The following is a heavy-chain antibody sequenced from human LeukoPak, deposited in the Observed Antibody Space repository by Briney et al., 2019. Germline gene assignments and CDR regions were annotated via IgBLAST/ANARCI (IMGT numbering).Heavy chain of an antibody. Sequence: SETLSLTCTVCGGSISSDYWSWIRQPPGKGLEWIGYIYYSGSTNYNPSLKSRVTISVDTSKNQFSLKLSSVTAADTALYYCARGVEYSRSSGLWYWGQRTLVTVSS. CDR1: GGSISSDY. CDR3: ARGVEYSRSSGLWY. CDR2: IYYSGST. D-gene: IGHD6-6*01. J-gene: IGHJ4*02. V-gene: IGHV4-59*01.